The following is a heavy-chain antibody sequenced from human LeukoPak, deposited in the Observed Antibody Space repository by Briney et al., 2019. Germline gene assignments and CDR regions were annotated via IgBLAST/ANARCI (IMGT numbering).Heavy chain of an antibody. CDR2: IWSDGSVM. CDR1: GFSFNTYV. J-gene: IGHJ4*02. V-gene: IGHV3-33*01. CDR3: AAEPAPAAFDY. D-gene: IGHD6-13*01. Sequence: GTSLRLSCAASGFSFNTYVMHWVRQAPGKGLEWVALIWSDGSVMLYADSVKGRFTISGDNSKSTLFLQMDSLRAEDTGVYYCAAEPAPAAFDYWGQGTLVTVSS.